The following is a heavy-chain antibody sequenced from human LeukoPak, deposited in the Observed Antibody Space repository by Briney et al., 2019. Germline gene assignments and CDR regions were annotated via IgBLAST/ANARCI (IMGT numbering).Heavy chain of an antibody. J-gene: IGHJ5*02. Sequence: KAGGSLRLSCAASGFTFSSYSMNWVRQAPGKGLEWVSSITSSGSYIYYADSVKGRFAISRDNAKKSLYLEMNNLRAEDTAVYYCATDGAGFDTWGQGVLVTVS. CDR3: ATDGAGFDT. CDR2: ITSSGSYI. CDR1: GFTFSSYS. V-gene: IGHV3-21*04.